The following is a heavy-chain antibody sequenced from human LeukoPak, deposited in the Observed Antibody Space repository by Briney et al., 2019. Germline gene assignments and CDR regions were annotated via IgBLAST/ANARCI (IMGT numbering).Heavy chain of an antibody. Sequence: ASVKVSCKASGYTFTSYGISWVRQAPGQGLEWMGWISAYNGNTNYAQKLQGRVTMTTDTSTSTAYMELRSLRSDDTAVYYCAREGAGGSYSEYNWFDPWGQGTLVTVSS. V-gene: IGHV1-18*01. CDR2: ISAYNGNT. CDR3: AREGAGGSYSEYNWFDP. CDR1: GYTFTSYG. J-gene: IGHJ5*02. D-gene: IGHD1-26*01.